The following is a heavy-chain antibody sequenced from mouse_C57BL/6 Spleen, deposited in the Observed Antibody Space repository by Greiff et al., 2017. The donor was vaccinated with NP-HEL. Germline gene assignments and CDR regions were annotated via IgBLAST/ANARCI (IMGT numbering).Heavy chain of an antibody. CDR1: GFSLTSYG. D-gene: IGHD1-3*01. Sequence: VQLVESGPGLVAPSQSLSITCTVSGFSLTSYGVHWVRQPPGKGLEWLGVIWAGGSTNYNSALMSRLSISKDNSKSQVFLKMKSMKTDETAMYYWARLEDIWGQGTTLTVSS. CDR2: IWAGGST. CDR3: ARLEDI. V-gene: IGHV2-9*02. J-gene: IGHJ2*01.